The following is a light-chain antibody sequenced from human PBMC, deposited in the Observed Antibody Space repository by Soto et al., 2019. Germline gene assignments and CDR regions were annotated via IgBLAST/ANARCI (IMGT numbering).Light chain of an antibody. V-gene: IGKV1-27*01. J-gene: IGKJ4*01. Sequence: DIQMTQSPSSLSASVGDRVTITCRAGQAINIYLAWYQQKPGKVPKLLISAASTLQSGVPSRFSGSGSGTDFTRTISSLQPEDVATYSCQKYDGAPLTFGGGTKVEIK. CDR3: QKYDGAPLT. CDR1: QAINIY. CDR2: AAS.